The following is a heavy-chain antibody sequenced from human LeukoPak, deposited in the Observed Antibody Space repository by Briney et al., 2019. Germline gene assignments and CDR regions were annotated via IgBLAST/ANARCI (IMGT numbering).Heavy chain of an antibody. J-gene: IGHJ4*02. CDR1: GIPINSYY. CDR2: IYYSVST. CDR3: ARGYSGSYRYFDY. D-gene: IGHD1-26*01. Sequence: PSETLSLTCSVSGIPINSYYWSWIRQPPGKGLEWIGFIYYSVSTNYNPSLESRVTMSEDMSKNQFSLELTSVTAADTAVYYCARGYSGSYRYFDYWGQGTLVTVS. V-gene: IGHV4-59*08.